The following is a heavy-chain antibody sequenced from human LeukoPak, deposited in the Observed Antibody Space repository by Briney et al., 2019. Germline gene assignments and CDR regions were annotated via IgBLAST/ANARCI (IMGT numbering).Heavy chain of an antibody. CDR1: GGSISSYSYY. CDR3: ARKGLYYMDV. CDR2: MYHNGST. Sequence: KPSETLSLTCTVSGGSISSYSYYWGWIRQPPGKGLEWIGSMYHNGSTYYNPSLKSRVTISVDTSKNQFSLKLSSVTAADTAVYYCARKGLYYMDVWGKGTTVTVSS. J-gene: IGHJ6*03. V-gene: IGHV4-39*01.